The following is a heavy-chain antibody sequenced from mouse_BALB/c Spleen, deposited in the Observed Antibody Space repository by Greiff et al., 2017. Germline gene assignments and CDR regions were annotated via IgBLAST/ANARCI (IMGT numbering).Heavy chain of an antibody. CDR2: ISYSGST. J-gene: IGHJ4*01. V-gene: IGHV3-2*02. D-gene: IGHD2-2*01. Sequence: EVQLVESGPGLVKPSQSLSLTCTVTGYSITSDYAWNWIRQFPGNKLEWMGYISYSGSTSYNPSLKSRISITRDTSKNQFFLQLNSVTTEDTATYYCARGGYYGYCYAMDYWGQGTSVTVSS. CDR3: ARGGYYGYCYAMDY. CDR1: GYSITSDYA.